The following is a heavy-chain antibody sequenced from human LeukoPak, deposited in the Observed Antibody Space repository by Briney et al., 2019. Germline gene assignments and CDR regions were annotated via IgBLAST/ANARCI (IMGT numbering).Heavy chain of an antibody. CDR1: GGDFSSYS. D-gene: IGHD2-21*02. V-gene: IGHV1-69*04. Sequence: ASVKVSCEASGGDFSSYSISWVRQAPGQGLEWMGRIIPIFDIINYSDNFQGRVTIAADKSTSTAYMEVNSLRSDDTAVYYCAKDRGVVVTTTPSDASDIWGQGTMVTVSS. CDR3: AKDRGVVVTTTPSDASDI. CDR2: IIPIFDII. J-gene: IGHJ3*02.